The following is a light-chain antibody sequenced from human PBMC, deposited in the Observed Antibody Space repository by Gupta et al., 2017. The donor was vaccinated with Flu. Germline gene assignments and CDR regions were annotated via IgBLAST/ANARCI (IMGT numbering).Light chain of an antibody. J-gene: IGKJ4*01. CDR2: AAS. CDR3: QQLNSYPLT. Sequence: DIQLTQPPSFLSASVGDRVTITCRASQGISSYLAWYQQKPGKAPKLLIYAASTLQSGVPSRFSGSGSGTEFTLTISSLQPEDFATYYCQQLNSYPLTFSGGTKVEIK. V-gene: IGKV1-9*01. CDR1: QGISSY.